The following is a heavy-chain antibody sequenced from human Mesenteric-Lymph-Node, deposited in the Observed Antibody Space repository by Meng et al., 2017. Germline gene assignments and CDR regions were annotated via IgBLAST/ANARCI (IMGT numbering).Heavy chain of an antibody. D-gene: IGHD5-18*01. CDR3: ARDYLDTAMVTVDY. CDR1: GYTFTSYA. J-gene: IGHJ4*02. CDR2: INPNSGGT. Sequence: QVQLVQSGSELKKPGASVKVSCKASGYTFTSYAMNWVRQAPGQGLEWMGWINPNSGGTNYAQKFQGRVTITADESTSTAYMELSSLRSEDTAVYYCARDYLDTAMVTVDYWGQGTLVTVSS. V-gene: IGHV1-2*02.